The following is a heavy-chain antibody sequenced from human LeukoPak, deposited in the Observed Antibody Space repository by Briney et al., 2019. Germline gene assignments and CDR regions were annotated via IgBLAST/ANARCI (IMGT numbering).Heavy chain of an antibody. J-gene: IGHJ4*02. CDR1: GFTFADYA. CDR3: ARLYTVSSSWYDY. D-gene: IGHD6-13*01. Sequence: QPGGSLRLSCAASGFTFADYARHWVRQTPGKGREWVSGISWNSGSIGYADSVKGRFTISRDNSKNTLYLQMNSLRAEDTAVYYCARLYTVSSSWYDYWGQGTLVTVSS. CDR2: ISWNSGSI. V-gene: IGHV3-9*01.